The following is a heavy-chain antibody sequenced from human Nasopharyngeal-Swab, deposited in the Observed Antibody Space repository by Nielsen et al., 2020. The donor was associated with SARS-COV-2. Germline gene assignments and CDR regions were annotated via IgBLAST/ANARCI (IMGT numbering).Heavy chain of an antibody. CDR2: ISWHSGSI. CDR3: AKGVDYGDYGRGFDY. CDR1: GFTFDDYA. V-gene: IGHV3-9*01. Sequence: GGSLRLSCAASGFTFDDYAMHWVRQAPGKGLEWVSGISWHSGSIGYADSVKGRFTISRDNAKNSLYLQMNSLRAEDTALYYCAKGVDYGDYGRGFDYWGQGTLVTVSS. J-gene: IGHJ4*02. D-gene: IGHD4-17*01.